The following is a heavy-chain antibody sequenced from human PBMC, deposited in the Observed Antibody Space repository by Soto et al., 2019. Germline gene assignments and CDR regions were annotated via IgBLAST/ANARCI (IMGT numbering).Heavy chain of an antibody. CDR1: GSTFTTYY. CDR3: ARGRDDQQLVSLWF. D-gene: IGHD6-13*01. J-gene: IGHJ4*02. CDR2: INPSGGGT. Sequence: QVQLVQSGAEVKKPGASVKVSCKASGSTFTTYYIHWVRQAPGQGLEWMGIINPSGGGTSYAQKFKGRVTMTRDTSTSTVYMELSSLRSEDTAVYYCARGRDDQQLVSLWFWGQGTLVTVSS. V-gene: IGHV1-46*03.